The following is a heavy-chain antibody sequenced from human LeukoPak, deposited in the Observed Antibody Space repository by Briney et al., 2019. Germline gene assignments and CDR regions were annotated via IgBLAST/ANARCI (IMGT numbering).Heavy chain of an antibody. CDR3: TTDYYYDP. CDR1: GVTVSNAW. CDR2: IKSKTDGGTT. D-gene: IGHD3-22*01. Sequence: GGPLILSWAASGVTVSNAWMSWVRQAPGKGLEWVGRIKSKTDGGTTDYAAPVKGRFTISRDDSKNTLYLQMNSLKTEDTAVYYCTTDYYYDPWGQGTLVTVSS. V-gene: IGHV3-15*01. J-gene: IGHJ5*02.